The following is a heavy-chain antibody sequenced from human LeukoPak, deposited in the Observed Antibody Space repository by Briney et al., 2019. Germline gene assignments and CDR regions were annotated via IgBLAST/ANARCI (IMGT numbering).Heavy chain of an antibody. CDR2: ISSSGNTI. D-gene: IGHD5-12*01. CDR1: GFTFSDYY. J-gene: IGHJ6*03. Sequence: PGGSLRLSCAASGFTFSDYYVSWIRQAPGKGLEWVSYISSSGNTIYYADSVKGRFTISRDNAKNSLYLQMNSLRAEDTAVYYCARDRYSGYDYIYYYTDVWGKGTTVTISS. CDR3: ARDRYSGYDYIYYYTDV. V-gene: IGHV3-11*01.